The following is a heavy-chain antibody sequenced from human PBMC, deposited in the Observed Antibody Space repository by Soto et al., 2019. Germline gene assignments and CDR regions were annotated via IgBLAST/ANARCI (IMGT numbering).Heavy chain of an antibody. D-gene: IGHD7-27*01. Sequence: QVQLQESGPGLVKPSETLSLTCIVSGGSISSYYWSWIRQPPGKGLEWIGYIYYSGSTNYSPSLKSRVTISVDTSQNQFSLKLSSVTAADTAVYYCARGLVKRGNFDYWGQGTLVTVSS. V-gene: IGHV4-59*01. CDR1: GGSISSYY. J-gene: IGHJ4*02. CDR3: ARGLVKRGNFDY. CDR2: IYYSGST.